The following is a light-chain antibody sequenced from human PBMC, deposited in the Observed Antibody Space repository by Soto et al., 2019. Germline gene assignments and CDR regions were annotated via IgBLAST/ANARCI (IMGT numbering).Light chain of an antibody. V-gene: IGKV3-20*01. Sequence: ILLTQSPCTLSLSPGERATLSCRASQSLNARYLAWYQVKPGHAPSLLFYGASSRATGIPDRFIGSGSGTDFTLTITGLEPEDFAVYYCQQFHISRTFGQGTKVDIK. J-gene: IGKJ1*01. CDR3: QQFHISRT. CDR2: GAS. CDR1: QSLNARY.